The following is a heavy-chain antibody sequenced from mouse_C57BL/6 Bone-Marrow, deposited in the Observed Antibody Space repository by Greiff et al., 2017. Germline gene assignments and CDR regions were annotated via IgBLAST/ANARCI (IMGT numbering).Heavy chain of an antibody. J-gene: IGHJ4*01. CDR1: GYSITSGYY. CDR2: ISYDGSN. V-gene: IGHV3-6*01. Sequence: VQLKESGPGLVKPSQSLSLTCSVTGYSITSGYYWNWIRQFPGNKLEWMGYISYDGSNNYNPSLKNRISITRDTSKNQFFLKLNSVTTEDTATYYCAKDSSGLFYAMDYWGQGTSVTVSS. CDR3: AKDSSGLFYAMDY. D-gene: IGHD3-2*02.